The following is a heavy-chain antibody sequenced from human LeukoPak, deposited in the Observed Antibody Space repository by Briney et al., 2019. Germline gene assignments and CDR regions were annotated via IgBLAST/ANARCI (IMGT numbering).Heavy chain of an antibody. CDR1: GGSISSSSYY. J-gene: IGHJ6*02. Sequence: SETLSLTCTVSGGSISSSSYYWGWIRQPPGKGLEWIGRIYPSGSTNCNPSLKSRVTLSIDMSRNHFSLNMISVTAADTAVYFCARMAASYYYHSMDVWGQGTTVTVSS. V-gene: IGHV4-39*02. CDR3: ARMAASYYYHSMDV. CDR2: IYPSGST. D-gene: IGHD5-24*01.